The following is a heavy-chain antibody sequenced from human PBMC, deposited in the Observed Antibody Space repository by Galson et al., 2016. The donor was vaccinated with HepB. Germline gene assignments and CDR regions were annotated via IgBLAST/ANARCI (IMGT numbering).Heavy chain of an antibody. J-gene: IGHJ3*01. CDR3: ARAGWKSFSV. Sequence: SVKVSCKASGATFSGYDLNWVRQAPGQRLEWMGGIIPAFGTPKYAQKFQGRVTIAADDSASTISLDLSSLRPDDTAIYYCARAGWKSFSVWGQGTVVTVSS. CDR2: IIPAFGTP. CDR1: GATFSGYD. V-gene: IGHV1-69*13. D-gene: IGHD1-1*01.